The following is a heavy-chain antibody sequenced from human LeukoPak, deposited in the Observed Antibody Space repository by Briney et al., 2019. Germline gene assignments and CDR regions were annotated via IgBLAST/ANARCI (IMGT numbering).Heavy chain of an antibody. Sequence: PLETLSLTCTVSGGSIDSNSWTWIRQPPGKGLEWIGYIYYSGTTNYNPSLKNRVTMSVDMSKNQFSLKLSSVTAADTAVYYCARRSSSWKNWFDPWGQGTLVTDSS. J-gene: IGHJ5*02. CDR1: GGSIDSNS. D-gene: IGHD6-13*01. CDR3: ARRSSSWKNWFDP. CDR2: IYYSGTT. V-gene: IGHV4-59*01.